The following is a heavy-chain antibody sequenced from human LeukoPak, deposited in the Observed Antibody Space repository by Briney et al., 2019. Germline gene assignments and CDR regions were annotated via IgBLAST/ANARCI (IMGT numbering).Heavy chain of an antibody. Sequence: MSSETLSLTCTVSGGSISSYYWSWIRQPPGKGLEWIGYIYYSGSTNYNPSLKSRVTISVDTSKNQFSLKLSSVTAADTAVYYCARVGSSSWYTSFDYWGQGTLVTVSS. V-gene: IGHV4-59*01. J-gene: IGHJ4*02. D-gene: IGHD6-13*01. CDR3: ARVGSSSWYTSFDY. CDR2: IYYSGST. CDR1: GGSISSYY.